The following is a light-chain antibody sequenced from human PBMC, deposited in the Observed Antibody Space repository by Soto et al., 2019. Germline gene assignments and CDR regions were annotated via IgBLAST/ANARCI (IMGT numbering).Light chain of an antibody. V-gene: IGLV2-8*01. CDR3: RPYAGSNHYA. Sequence: QSVLTQPPSASGSPGQSVTISCTGTSSDVGGYHYVSWYQQHPGKAPKLMIYEVSKRPSGVPDRFSGSKSGNTASLTVSGLQAEDEADYYYRPYAGSNHYAFGTGTKLTVL. CDR1: SSDVGGYHY. J-gene: IGLJ1*01. CDR2: EVS.